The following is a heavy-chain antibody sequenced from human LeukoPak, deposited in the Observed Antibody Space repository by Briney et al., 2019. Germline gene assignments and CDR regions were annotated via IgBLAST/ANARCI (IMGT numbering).Heavy chain of an antibody. CDR1: GFTYTKHA. Sequence: GRSLRLSCAASGFTYTKHAMHWVRQAPGKGLEWVAVISYDGSNKKYADSVKGRFTISRDNPKNTLYLQMNSLRAEDTAVYYCARTLIEYSVSSCYFDYWGQGTLVTVSS. CDR3: ARTLIEYSVSSCYFDY. CDR2: ISYDGSNK. D-gene: IGHD6-6*01. J-gene: IGHJ4*02. V-gene: IGHV3-30*04.